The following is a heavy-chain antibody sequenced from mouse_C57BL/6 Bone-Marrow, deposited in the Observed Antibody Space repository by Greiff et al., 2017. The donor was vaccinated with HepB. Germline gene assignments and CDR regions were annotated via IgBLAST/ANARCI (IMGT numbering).Heavy chain of an antibody. D-gene: IGHD1-1*01. V-gene: IGHV1-80*01. Sequence: QVHVKQSGAELVKPGASVKISCKASGYAFSSYWMNWVKQRPGKGLEWIGQIYPGDGDTNYNGKFKGKATLTADKSSSTAYMQLSSLTSEDSAVYFCARESRLRVFAYWGQGTLVTVSA. CDR2: IYPGDGDT. CDR1: GYAFSSYW. J-gene: IGHJ3*01. CDR3: ARESRLRVFAY.